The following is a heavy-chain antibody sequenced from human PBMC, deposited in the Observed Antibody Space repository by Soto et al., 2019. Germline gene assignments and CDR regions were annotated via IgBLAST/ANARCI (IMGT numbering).Heavy chain of an antibody. V-gene: IGHV5-51*01. D-gene: IGHD2-2*01. CDR2: IYPGDSRT. Sequence: PGESLKISCKASGYIFTSQWIGWVRQMPGKGLEWMGIIYPGDSRTTYSPSFQGQVTISADKSISTAYLQWSSLKASDTAMYYSARAPLRGFVVVPPDAGAFDVWGQGTVVTVTS. CDR1: GYIFTSQW. CDR3: ARAPLRGFVVVPPDAGAFDV. J-gene: IGHJ3*01.